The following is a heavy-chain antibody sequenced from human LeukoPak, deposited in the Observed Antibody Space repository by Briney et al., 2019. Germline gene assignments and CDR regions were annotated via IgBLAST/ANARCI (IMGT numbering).Heavy chain of an antibody. CDR2: ISPTGSTT. D-gene: IGHD6-6*01. CDR3: ARGPNSNWSGLDF. Sequence: GGSLRLSCTASGFSFSGHWMHWARQLPGKGLVWVSRISPTGSTTSYADSVKGRFTVSRDNAKNTLYLQVNNLRAEDTAVYYCARGPNSNWSGLDFWGQGTLLTISS. CDR1: GFSFSGHW. J-gene: IGHJ4*02. V-gene: IGHV3-74*01.